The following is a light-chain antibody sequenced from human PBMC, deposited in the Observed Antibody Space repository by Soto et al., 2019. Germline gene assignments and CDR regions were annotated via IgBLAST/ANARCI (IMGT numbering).Light chain of an antibody. J-gene: IGKJ1*01. V-gene: IGKV3-20*01. Sequence: EIVLTQSPGTLSLSPGDGATLTCRASQSVSSNYLAWYQLKPGQAPRLLIYAASFRATGIPDRFSGSGSGTDFTLTIRRLEPEDFAMYFCHQYGSSPRTFGQGTNVEIK. CDR1: QSVSSNY. CDR3: HQYGSSPRT. CDR2: AAS.